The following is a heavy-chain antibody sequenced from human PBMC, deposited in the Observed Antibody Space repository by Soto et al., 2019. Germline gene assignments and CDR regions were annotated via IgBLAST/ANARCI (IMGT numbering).Heavy chain of an antibody. CDR2: INAGNGNT. CDR1: GYTFTSYA. D-gene: IGHD2-2*01. V-gene: IGHV1-3*01. J-gene: IGHJ4*02. CDR3: ARAGDDCSTTSCYVIDY. Sequence: QVQLVQSGAEVKKPGASVKVSCKASGYTFTSYAIHWVRQAPGQRLEWMGWINAGNGNTKYSQKFQGRVTITSDASASRVYRGLSRLTSEDTAVYYCARAGDDCSTTSCYVIDYWGQGTLVTVSS.